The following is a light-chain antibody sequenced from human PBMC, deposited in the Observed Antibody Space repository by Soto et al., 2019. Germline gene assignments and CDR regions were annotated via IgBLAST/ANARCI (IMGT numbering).Light chain of an antibody. Sequence: DIQMTQSPSSLSAPVGDRVTITCRASQSISSYLNWYQQKPGKAPKLLIYAASSLQSGVPSRFSGSGSGTDFTLTISSLHPEDFATYYCQQSYSNPWTFGQGTKVEIK. CDR1: QSISSY. CDR3: QQSYSNPWT. V-gene: IGKV1-39*01. J-gene: IGKJ1*01. CDR2: AAS.